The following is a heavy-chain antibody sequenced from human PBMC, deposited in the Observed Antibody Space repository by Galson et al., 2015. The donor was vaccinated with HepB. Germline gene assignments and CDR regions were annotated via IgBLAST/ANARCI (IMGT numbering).Heavy chain of an antibody. CDR2: IKQDGSEK. Sequence: SLRLSCAASGFTFSSYWMSWVRQAPGKGLEWVANIKQDGSEKYYVDSVKGRFTISRDNAKNSLYLQMNSLRAEDTAVYYCARDRGPLYFVVVPELDYWGQGTLVTVSS. D-gene: IGHD2-2*01. CDR1: GFTFSSYW. V-gene: IGHV3-7*01. J-gene: IGHJ4*02. CDR3: ARDRGPLYFVVVPELDY.